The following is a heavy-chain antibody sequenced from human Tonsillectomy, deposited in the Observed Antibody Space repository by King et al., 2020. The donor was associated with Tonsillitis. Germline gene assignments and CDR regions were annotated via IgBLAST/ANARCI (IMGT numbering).Heavy chain of an antibody. CDR3: ARGPSGSYFTFDF. Sequence: HVQLVESGGGVVQPGRSLRLSCAASGFTFTKFGMHWVRQAPGKRLEWVAVVWYDGSNTHYADSVKGRFTISRDNSKNTLYLQMNGLRAEDTAVYYCARGPSGSYFTFDFWGQGTLVTVSS. CDR1: GFTFTKFG. D-gene: IGHD3-10*01. V-gene: IGHV3-33*08. CDR2: VWYDGSNT. J-gene: IGHJ4*02.